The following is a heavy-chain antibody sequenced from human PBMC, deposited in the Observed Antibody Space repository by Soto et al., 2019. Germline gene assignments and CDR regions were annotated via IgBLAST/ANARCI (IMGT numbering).Heavy chain of an antibody. J-gene: IGHJ5*02. CDR1: GDSVCSNIAA. V-gene: IGHV6-1*01. Sequence: SQTLXLTCALCGDSVCSNIAAWNRIRQSPSGGLEWLGRTYYRSKWYNDYRASVRGRITINPDTSRNQFSLHLNSVTPEDTAVYYCAREVAGTYWFDPWGQGTLVTVSS. CDR3: AREVAGTYWFDP. CDR2: TYYRSKWYN. D-gene: IGHD6-19*01.